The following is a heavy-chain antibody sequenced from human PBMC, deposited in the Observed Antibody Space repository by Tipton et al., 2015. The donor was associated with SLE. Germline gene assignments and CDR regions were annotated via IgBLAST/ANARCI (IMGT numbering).Heavy chain of an antibody. Sequence: TLSLTCTVSGGPLTGDYWSWIRQPPGKGLEWIGYVFYTGRTTYNPSLERRVTISVDTSKNQFSLKLSSVTAADTALYYCTRGSWYYFDYLGQGTLVTVSS. CDR2: VFYTGRT. CDR3: TRGSWYYFDY. D-gene: IGHD2-8*02. V-gene: IGHV4-59*08. CDR1: GGPLTGDY. J-gene: IGHJ4*02.